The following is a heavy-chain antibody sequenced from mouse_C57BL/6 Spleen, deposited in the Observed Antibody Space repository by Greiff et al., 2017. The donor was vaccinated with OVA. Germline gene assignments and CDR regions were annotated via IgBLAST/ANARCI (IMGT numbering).Heavy chain of an antibody. V-gene: IGHV6-3*01. Sequence: EVKLVESGGGLVQPGGSMKLSCVASGFTFSNYWINWVRQSPEKGLEWVAQIRLKSDNYATHYAESVKGRFTISRDDSKSSVYLQMNNLRAEDTGIYYCTGRGYGSSYGFAYWGQGTLVTVSA. CDR3: TGRGYGSSYGFAY. CDR1: GFTFSNYW. J-gene: IGHJ3*01. CDR2: IRLKSDNYAT. D-gene: IGHD1-1*01.